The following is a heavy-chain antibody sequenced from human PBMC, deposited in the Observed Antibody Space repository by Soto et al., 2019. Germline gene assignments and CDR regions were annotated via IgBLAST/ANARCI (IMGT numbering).Heavy chain of an antibody. CDR2: IYYSGST. CDR3: ASNYVGGSSVYYYMDV. V-gene: IGHV4-39*01. D-gene: IGHD3-10*02. Sequence: QLQLQESGPGLVKPSETLSLTCTVSGGSISSSSYYWGWIRQPPGKGLEWIGSIYYSGSTYYNPSLKSRVTISVDTSKNQCSLKLSSVTAADTAVYYCASNYVGGSSVYYYMDVWGKGTTVTVSS. CDR1: GGSISSSSYY. J-gene: IGHJ6*03.